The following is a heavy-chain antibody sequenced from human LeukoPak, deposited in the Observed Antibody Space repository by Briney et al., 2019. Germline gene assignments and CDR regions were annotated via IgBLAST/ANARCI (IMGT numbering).Heavy chain of an antibody. CDR3: ALVATTTPFDY. Sequence: GGSLRLSCAASGFTFSSYAMSWVRQVPGKGLEWVAFTGYDGSNEHYADSVKGRFTISRDNSKNTLYLQMNSLRAEDTAVYYCALVATTTPFDYWGQGTLVTVSS. V-gene: IGHV3-30*02. J-gene: IGHJ4*02. CDR2: TGYDGSNE. D-gene: IGHD5-12*01. CDR1: GFTFSSYA.